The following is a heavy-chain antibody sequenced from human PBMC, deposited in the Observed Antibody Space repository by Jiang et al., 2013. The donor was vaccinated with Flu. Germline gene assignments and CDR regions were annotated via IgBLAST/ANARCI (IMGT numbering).Heavy chain of an antibody. J-gene: IGHJ4*02. Sequence: LLKPSETLSLTCTVSGGSISSSSYYWGWIRQPPGKGLEWIGSIYYSGSTYYNPSLKSRVTISVDTSKNQFSLKLSSVTAADTAVYYCARFFRGVITYFDYWGQGTLVTVSS. V-gene: IGHV4-39*01. CDR2: IYYSGST. CDR3: ARFFRGVITYFDY. D-gene: IGHD3-10*01. CDR1: GGSISSSSYY.